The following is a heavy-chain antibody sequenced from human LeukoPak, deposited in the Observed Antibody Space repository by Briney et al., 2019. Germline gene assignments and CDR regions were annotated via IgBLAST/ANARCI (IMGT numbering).Heavy chain of an antibody. Sequence: SETLSLTCAVYGESFSDYYWSWIRQPPGKGLEWIGEIPHSGSTNYNPSLKSRATMSLDTSKNQFSLNLTSVTAADTAVYYCARNPDSDHFDYWGQGTLVTVSS. CDR1: GESFSDYY. V-gene: IGHV4-34*01. CDR2: IPHSGST. J-gene: IGHJ4*02. D-gene: IGHD1-14*01. CDR3: ARNPDSDHFDY.